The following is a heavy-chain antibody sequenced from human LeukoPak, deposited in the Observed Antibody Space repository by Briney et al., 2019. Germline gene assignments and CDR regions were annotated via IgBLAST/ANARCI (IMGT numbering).Heavy chain of an antibody. CDR3: AKGEVAGPMNFDY. V-gene: IGHV3-33*06. D-gene: IGHD6-19*01. Sequence: GGSLRLSCATSGFTFSSYGMHWVRQAPGKGLEWVAVIWYDGSHKYYADSVKGRFTISRDNSKNTLYLQMNSLRAEDTAVYYCAKGEVAGPMNFDYWGQGTLVTVSS. CDR2: IWYDGSHK. J-gene: IGHJ4*02. CDR1: GFTFSSYG.